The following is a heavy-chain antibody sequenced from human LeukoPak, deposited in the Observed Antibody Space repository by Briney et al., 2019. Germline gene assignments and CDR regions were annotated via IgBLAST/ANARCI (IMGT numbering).Heavy chain of an antibody. D-gene: IGHD6-19*01. CDR3: ATSAPAEIAVATT. J-gene: IGHJ4*02. V-gene: IGHV1-8*01. Sequence: ASVRVSCKGSGYSFTGYDINWVRQATGQGLEWMGWMNPTNGDTGYAQKFRGRLTMTRSTSIKTAYMDLSSLTSEDTAVYYCATSAPAEIAVATTWGQGTLVTVSS. CDR1: GYSFTGYD. CDR2: MNPTNGDT.